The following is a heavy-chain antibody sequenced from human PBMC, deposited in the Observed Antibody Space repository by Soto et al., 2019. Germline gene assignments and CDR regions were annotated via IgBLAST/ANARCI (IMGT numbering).Heavy chain of an antibody. Sequence: GGSLRLSCASSRFTFCGSAMHWVRHVSGKGLEWTGNIRSKTNSYATAYAESVKGRFTIARHDSMNTAYLQMNSLKTEDTAVYFCTRQTDAVQWLVVPTDYNFDYWGQGTLVTVSS. CDR3: TRQTDAVQWLVVPTDYNFDY. J-gene: IGHJ4*02. D-gene: IGHD6-19*01. CDR2: IRSKTNSYAT. CDR1: RFTFCGSA. V-gene: IGHV3-73*01.